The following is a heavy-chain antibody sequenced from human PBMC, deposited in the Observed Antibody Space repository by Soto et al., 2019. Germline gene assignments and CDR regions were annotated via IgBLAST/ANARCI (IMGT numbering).Heavy chain of an antibody. Sequence: ASVKVSCKASGYSFTDHYLHWVRQAPGQGPEWMGWINPNSGGTSYAQNFQGRVTMTRDTSISTAYMELSSLRYDETAVYYCARDIVVADAFDIWGQWTLVTVSS. V-gene: IGHV1-2*02. CDR3: ARDIVVADAFDI. CDR1: GYSFTDHY. D-gene: IGHD3-22*01. CDR2: INPNSGGT. J-gene: IGHJ3*02.